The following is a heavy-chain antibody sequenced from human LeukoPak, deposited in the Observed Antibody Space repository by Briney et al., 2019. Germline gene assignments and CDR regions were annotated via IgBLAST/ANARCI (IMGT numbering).Heavy chain of an antibody. CDR1: GFTFSTYG. Sequence: GGSLRLSCAASGFTFSTYGMHWVRQGPGKGLEWVAVISYDGSNIYYADSVKGRFTISRDNFKNTLYLQMNSLRAEDTAVYYCAKERAAAGSVTLWNHFDYWGQGTLVTVSS. D-gene: IGHD6-13*01. J-gene: IGHJ4*02. CDR2: ISYDGSNI. V-gene: IGHV3-30*18. CDR3: AKERAAAGSVTLWNHFDY.